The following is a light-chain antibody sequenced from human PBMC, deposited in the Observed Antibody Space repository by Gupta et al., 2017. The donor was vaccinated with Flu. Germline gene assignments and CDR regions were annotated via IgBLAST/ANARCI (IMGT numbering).Light chain of an antibody. Sequence: IQMTQFPSYLSASVGDRVTITCRASQRINTYLNWYQQKPGKAPNLLISAASTLRSGVPSRFSGSGSGTDFTLTISGLQHEDFATYYCQQSYSPLPGTFGQGTKLESK. CDR1: QRINTY. CDR3: QQSYSPLPGT. CDR2: AAS. V-gene: IGKV1-39*01. J-gene: IGKJ2*01.